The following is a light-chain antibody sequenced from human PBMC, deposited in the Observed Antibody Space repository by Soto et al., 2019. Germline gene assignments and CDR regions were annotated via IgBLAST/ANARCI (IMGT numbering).Light chain of an antibody. CDR2: ETS. J-gene: IGKJ3*01. CDR1: QSVSSGY. Sequence: EIVLTQSPGTLSLSPGERATLSCRASQSVSSGYLAWYQQKPGQPPRVLIYETSSRATGIPDRFSGSGSGTDFTLTISSLEPEDFAGYYCQQYGSSPPVTFGPGTKVDIK. V-gene: IGKV3-20*01. CDR3: QQYGSSPPVT.